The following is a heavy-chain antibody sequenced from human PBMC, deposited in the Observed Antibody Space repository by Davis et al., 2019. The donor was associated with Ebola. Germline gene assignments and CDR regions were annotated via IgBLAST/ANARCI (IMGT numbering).Heavy chain of an antibody. Sequence: PGGSLRLSCAASGFTFSSYGMHWVRQAPGKGLEWVAVIWYDGSNKYYADSVKGRFTISRDNSKNTLYLQMNSLRAEDTAVYYCARGGGYSYGFDYWGQGTLVTVSS. D-gene: IGHD5-18*01. J-gene: IGHJ4*02. V-gene: IGHV3-33*01. CDR3: ARGGGYSYGFDY. CDR2: IWYDGSNK. CDR1: GFTFSSYG.